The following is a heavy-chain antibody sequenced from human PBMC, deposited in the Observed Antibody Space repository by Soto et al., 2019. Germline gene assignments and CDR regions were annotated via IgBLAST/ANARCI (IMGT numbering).Heavy chain of an antibody. CDR3: ARGTRDGYNPTYFDY. V-gene: IGHV4-30-4*01. D-gene: IGHD5-12*01. J-gene: IGHJ4*02. Sequence: QVQLQESGPGLVKPSQTLSLTCTVSGGSISSGDYYWSWIRQPPGKGLEWIGYIYYSGSTYYNPSLKSRVTISVDPSKNQFSLKLSSVTAADTAVYYCARGTRDGYNPTYFDYWGQGTLVTVSS. CDR2: IYYSGST. CDR1: GGSISSGDYY.